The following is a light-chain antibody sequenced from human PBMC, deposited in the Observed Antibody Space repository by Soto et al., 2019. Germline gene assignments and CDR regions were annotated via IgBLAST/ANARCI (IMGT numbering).Light chain of an antibody. CDR3: QQSGTFPFS. Sequence: EIVLTQSPGTLSLSPGESATLSCRANQVVSSSYLAWYQQKPGQAPRLLIYHASDRATGVPDRFSGSGSGTDFALTITRLEPEDFALFYCQQSGTFPFSFGQGTKLEIK. J-gene: IGKJ2*01. V-gene: IGKV3-20*01. CDR1: QVVSSSY. CDR2: HAS.